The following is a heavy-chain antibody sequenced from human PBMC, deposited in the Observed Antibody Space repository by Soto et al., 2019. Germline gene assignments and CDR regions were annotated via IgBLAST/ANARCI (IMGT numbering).Heavy chain of an antibody. Sequence: SETLSLTCTVSGGSISSYYWSWIRQPPGKGLEWIGYIYYSGSTNYNPSLKSRVTISVDTSKNQFSLKLSSVTAADTAVYYCARHSMTTVTLDYWGQGTLVTVSS. D-gene: IGHD4-17*01. V-gene: IGHV4-59*08. CDR3: ARHSMTTVTLDY. J-gene: IGHJ4*02. CDR1: GGSISSYY. CDR2: IYYSGST.